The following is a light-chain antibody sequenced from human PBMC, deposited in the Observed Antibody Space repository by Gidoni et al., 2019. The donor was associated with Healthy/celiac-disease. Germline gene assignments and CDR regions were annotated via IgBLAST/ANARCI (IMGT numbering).Light chain of an antibody. CDR2: GNS. V-gene: IGLV1-40*01. CDR3: QSYDSSLSGVV. CDR1: SSNIGAGYA. Sequence: QPGLTQPPTVSGAPGRGVTIPCTGSSSNIGAGYAVHWYQQLPGTAPKLLIYGNSNRPSGVPDRFSGSKSGTSASLAITGLQAEDEADYYCQSYDSSLSGVVFGGGPKLTVL. J-gene: IGLJ2*01.